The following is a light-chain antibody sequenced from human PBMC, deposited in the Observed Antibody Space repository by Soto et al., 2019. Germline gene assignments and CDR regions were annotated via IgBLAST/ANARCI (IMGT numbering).Light chain of an antibody. V-gene: IGLV2-8*01. J-gene: IGLJ3*02. CDR2: EVS. CDR3: SSYAGSTPWV. CDR1: SSDVGGYNY. Sequence: QSALTQPPSASGSPGPSVTISCTGTSSDVGGYNYVSWYQQHPGKAPKLMIYEVSKRPSGVPDRFSGSKSGNTASLTVSGLQAEDEADYYCSSYAGSTPWVFGGGTKLTVL.